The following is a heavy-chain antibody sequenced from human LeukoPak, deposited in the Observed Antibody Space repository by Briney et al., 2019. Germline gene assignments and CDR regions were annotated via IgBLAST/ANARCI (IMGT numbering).Heavy chain of an antibody. CDR1: GFTFSSYT. J-gene: IGHJ4*02. V-gene: IGHV3-23*01. Sequence: GGSLRLSCAASGFTFSSYTMSWVRQAPGKGLKWVSTITTSDGNTYYADSVKGRFTVSRDNSKNTLFLQMNSLRAEDTAVYYCAKDGGLWVSAHWGDSWGRGTLVTVSS. CDR3: AKDGGLWVSAHWGDS. D-gene: IGHD7-27*01. CDR2: ITTSDGNT.